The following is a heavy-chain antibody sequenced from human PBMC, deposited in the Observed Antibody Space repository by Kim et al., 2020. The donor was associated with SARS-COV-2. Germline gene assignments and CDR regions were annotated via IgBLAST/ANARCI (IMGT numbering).Heavy chain of an antibody. J-gene: IGHJ4*02. D-gene: IGHD4-17*01. Sequence: SETLSLTCTVSGGSNSSYYWSWIRQPPGKGLEWIGYIYYSGSTNYNPSLKSRVTISVDTSKNQFSLKLSSVTAADTAVYYCARVPTVTTSGPEYYFDYWGQGTLVTVSS. V-gene: IGHV4-59*13. CDR1: GGSNSSYY. CDR2: IYYSGST. CDR3: ARVPTVTTSGPEYYFDY.